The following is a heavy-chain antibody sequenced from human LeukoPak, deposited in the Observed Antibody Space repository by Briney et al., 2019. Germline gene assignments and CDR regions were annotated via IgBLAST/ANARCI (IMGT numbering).Heavy chain of an antibody. Sequence: SETLSLTCTVSGGSISSYYWSWIRPSPGKGLECIGYIYYSGSTNYNPSLKSRVAFSVDTSKNQFSLKLTSVTAADTAVYYCARGYCSGGSCYSFDYWGHGTLVTVSS. CDR3: ARGYCSGGSCYSFDY. D-gene: IGHD2-15*01. CDR2: IYYSGST. J-gene: IGHJ4*01. CDR1: GGSISSYY. V-gene: IGHV4-59*01.